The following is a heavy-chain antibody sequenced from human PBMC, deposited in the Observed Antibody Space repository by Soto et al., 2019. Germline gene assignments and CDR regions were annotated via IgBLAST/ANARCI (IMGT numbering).Heavy chain of an antibody. CDR1: GYSFTAYY. Sequence: QVQLVQSGAEVKKPGASVKVSCKASGYSFTAYYVHWVRQAPGQGLEWMGWVNPNSGVTNYAQKFRDRVTMTRDTSISTAYMELDRLKPDDTAVYYCARIGDFARELVAWGQGTLVTVSS. D-gene: IGHD1-7*01. J-gene: IGHJ5*02. CDR3: ARIGDFARELVA. CDR2: VNPNSGVT. V-gene: IGHV1-2*02.